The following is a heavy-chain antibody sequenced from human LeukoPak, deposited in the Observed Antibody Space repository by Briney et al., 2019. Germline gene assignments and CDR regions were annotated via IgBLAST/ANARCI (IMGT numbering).Heavy chain of an antibody. Sequence: ASVKVSCKASGYTFTSYYMHWVRQAPGQGLEWMGIINPSGGSTSYAQKFQGRVTMTRDTSTSTVYMELSSLRSEDTAMYYCARARHYYDSSGSPLGYWGQGTLVTVSS. D-gene: IGHD3-22*01. CDR3: ARARHYYDSSGSPLGY. J-gene: IGHJ4*02. CDR1: GYTFTSYY. V-gene: IGHV1-46*01. CDR2: INPSGGST.